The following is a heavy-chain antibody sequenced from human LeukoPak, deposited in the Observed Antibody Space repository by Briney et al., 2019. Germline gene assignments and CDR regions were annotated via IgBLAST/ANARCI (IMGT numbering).Heavy chain of an antibody. CDR1: GFTFSSYW. J-gene: IGHJ4*02. D-gene: IGHD3-10*01. Sequence: AGGSLRLSCSASGFTFSSYWMSWVRQAPGQGLEWLANIKEDGSEKYYVDSVRGRFTISRDNAKNSLYLQMNSLRAEDTAVYYCARDTILSFGELWGEYYFDYWGQGTLVTVSS. CDR3: ARDTILSFGELWGEYYFDY. V-gene: IGHV3-7*01. CDR2: IKEDGSEK.